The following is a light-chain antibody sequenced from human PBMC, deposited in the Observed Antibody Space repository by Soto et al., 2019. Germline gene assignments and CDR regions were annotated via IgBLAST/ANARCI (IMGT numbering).Light chain of an antibody. CDR2: VDIDGSH. CDR1: SGHSSYA. V-gene: IGLV4-69*01. J-gene: IGLJ2*01. CDR3: QTWGTGIQDVV. Sequence: QLVLTQSPSASASLGASVKLTCTLSSGHSSYAIAWHQQQPEKGPRYLMKVDIDGSHNKGDGIPDRFSGSSSGAERYLTISSLQSEDEADYYCQTWGTGIQDVVFGGGTKLTVL.